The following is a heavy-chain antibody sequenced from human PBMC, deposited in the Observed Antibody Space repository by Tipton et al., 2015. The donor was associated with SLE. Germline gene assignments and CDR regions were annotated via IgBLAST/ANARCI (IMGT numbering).Heavy chain of an antibody. CDR2: IYYSGST. D-gene: IGHD2-21*01. J-gene: IGHJ3*02. Sequence: TLSLTCTVSGGSISSSSYYWGWIRQPPGKGLEWIGSIYYSGSTYYNPSLKSRVTISVDTSKNQFSLKLSSVTAAGTAVYYCARHVPNHCERPRSAFDIWGQGTMVTVSS. CDR1: GGSISSSSYY. V-gene: IGHV4-39*07. CDR3: ARHVPNHCERPRSAFDI.